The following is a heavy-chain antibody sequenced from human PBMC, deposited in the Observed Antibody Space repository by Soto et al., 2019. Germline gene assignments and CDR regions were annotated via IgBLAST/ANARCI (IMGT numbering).Heavy chain of an antibody. CDR3: ARVNYGDYFDY. CDR1: GGSISSYY. V-gene: IGHV4-59*01. J-gene: IGHJ4*02. D-gene: IGHD4-17*01. CDR2: IYYSGST. Sequence: SETLSLTCTVSGGSISSYYWSWIRQPPGKGLEWIGYIYYSGSTNYSPSLKSRVTISVDTSKNQFSLKLSSVTAADTAVYYCARVNYGDYFDYWGQGTLVTVSS.